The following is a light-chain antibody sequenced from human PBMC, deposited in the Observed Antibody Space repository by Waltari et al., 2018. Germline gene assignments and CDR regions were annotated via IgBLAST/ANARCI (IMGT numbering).Light chain of an antibody. V-gene: IGKV3-15*01. CDR3: QQYNNWLPYT. Sequence: EIVMTQSPATLSVSPGERATLSCRASQSISTNLAWYQQKPGQAPRLLISGASTRATGIPGRFSGSGSGTEFTLTISSLQSEDFAIYYCQQYNNWLPYTFGQGTKLEI. J-gene: IGKJ2*01. CDR1: QSISTN. CDR2: GAS.